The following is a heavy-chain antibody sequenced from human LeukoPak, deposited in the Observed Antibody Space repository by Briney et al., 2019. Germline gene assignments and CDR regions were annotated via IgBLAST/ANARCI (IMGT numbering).Heavy chain of an antibody. J-gene: IGHJ6*02. Sequence: ASVKVSCKASGYTFTSYYMHWVRQAPGQGLEWMGRIIPILGIANYAQKLQGRVTMTTDTSTSTAYMELRSLRSDDTAVYYCARDHPGIAVAGTLDYYYYGMDVWGQGTTVTVSS. D-gene: IGHD6-19*01. CDR1: GYTFTSYY. CDR3: ARDHPGIAVAGTLDYYYYGMDV. V-gene: IGHV1-18*04. CDR2: IIPILGIA.